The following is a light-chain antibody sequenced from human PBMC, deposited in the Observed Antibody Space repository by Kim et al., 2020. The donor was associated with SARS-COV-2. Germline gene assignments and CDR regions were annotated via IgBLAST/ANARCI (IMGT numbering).Light chain of an antibody. CDR1: SLRSYS. V-gene: IGLV3-19*01. CDR3: NSRDNSRYHVI. Sequence: LGQTVRITCQGDSLRSYSASWYQQKPGQAPVLVIYGKNSRPSRIPDRFSGSISGNTASLTITGAQAEDEADYYCNSRDNSRYHVIFGGGTKVTVL. CDR2: GKN. J-gene: IGLJ2*01.